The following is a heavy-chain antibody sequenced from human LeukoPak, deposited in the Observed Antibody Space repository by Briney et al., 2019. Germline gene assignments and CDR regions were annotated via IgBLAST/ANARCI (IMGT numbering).Heavy chain of an antibody. D-gene: IGHD2-15*01. CDR2: LSSSSTYI. CDR1: GFTFSDYS. V-gene: IGHV3-21*06. CDR3: ARVVAGNWFDP. J-gene: IGHJ5*02. Sequence: GGSLRLSCAASGFTFSDYSMNWVRQAPREGLAWVSSLSSSSTYIHYADSVKGRFTISRDNAKNSLYLQMNSLRAEDTAVYYCARVVAGNWFDPWGQGTLVTVSS.